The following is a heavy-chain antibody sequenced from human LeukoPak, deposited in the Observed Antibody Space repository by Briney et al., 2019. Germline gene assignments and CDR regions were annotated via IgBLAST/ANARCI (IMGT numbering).Heavy chain of an antibody. J-gene: IGHJ4*02. CDR3: TRDDYFVSGSLFDF. D-gene: IGHD3-10*01. Sequence: GGSLRLSCAASGFTFSSYWMHWVRQAPGKGLVWVSRINSDGSSTGYADPVKGRFTISRDNAKNTLFLQMNSLRAEDTAVYYCTRDDYFVSGSLFDFWGQGTLVTVSS. V-gene: IGHV3-74*01. CDR1: GFTFSSYW. CDR2: INSDGSST.